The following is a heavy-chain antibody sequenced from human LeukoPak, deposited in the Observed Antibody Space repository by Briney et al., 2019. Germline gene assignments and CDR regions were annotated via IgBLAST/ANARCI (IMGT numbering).Heavy chain of an antibody. V-gene: IGHV3-23*01. Sequence: PGGSLRLSCAASGFTFSSYAMSWVRQAPGKGLEWVSGISGSGGNSYYADSVKGRFTISRDNSKNTLYLQMDSLRADDTAVYYCARALSQELIRYSQDWGQGTLVSVSS. J-gene: IGHJ1*01. CDR3: ARALSQELIRYSQD. CDR1: GFTFSSYA. D-gene: IGHD1-1*01. CDR2: ISGSGGNS.